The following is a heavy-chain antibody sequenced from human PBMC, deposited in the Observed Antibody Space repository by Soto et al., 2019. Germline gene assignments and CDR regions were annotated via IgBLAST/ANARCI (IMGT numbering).Heavy chain of an antibody. Sequence: PGGSLRLSCAASGFTFSSYAMHWVRQAPGKGLEWVGFIWYDGSNTFYAESVKGRFTISRDNSKNTLYLQMNSLRAEDTAVYYCARVLAVAGTNLYYYYYGMDVWGQGTTVTVSS. V-gene: IGHV3-33*01. CDR3: ARVLAVAGTNLYYYYYGMDV. CDR2: IWYDGSNT. D-gene: IGHD6-19*01. CDR1: GFTFSSYA. J-gene: IGHJ6*02.